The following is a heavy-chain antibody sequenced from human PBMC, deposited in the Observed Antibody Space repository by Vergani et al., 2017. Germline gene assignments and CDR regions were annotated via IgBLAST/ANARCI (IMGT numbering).Heavy chain of an antibody. CDR2: IIPIFGTA. D-gene: IGHD5-24*01. CDR1: GGTFSSYA. CDR3: AKDSHGAVGRHKNAFDI. V-gene: IGHV1-69*13. Sequence: QVQLVQSGAEVKKPGSSVKVSCKASGGTFSSYAISWVRQAPGQGLEWMGGIIPIFGTANYAQKFQGRVTITADESTSTAYMELSSLRAEDTAVYYCAKDSHGAVGRHKNAFDIWGQGTMVTVSS. J-gene: IGHJ3*02.